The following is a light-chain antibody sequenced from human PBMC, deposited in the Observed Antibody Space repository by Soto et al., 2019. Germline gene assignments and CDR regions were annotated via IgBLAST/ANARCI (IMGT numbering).Light chain of an antibody. J-gene: IGKJ1*01. V-gene: IGKV3-20*01. CDR3: QQYDNSPWT. Sequence: EIVLTQSPGTLSLSPGERATLSCRASQSVSSSYLAWYQQKPGQAPRLLIYGASRRATGIPDRFSGSGSGTDFTLTISSLEPEDFAVYYCQQYDNSPWTFGQGTKVEIK. CDR1: QSVSSSY. CDR2: GAS.